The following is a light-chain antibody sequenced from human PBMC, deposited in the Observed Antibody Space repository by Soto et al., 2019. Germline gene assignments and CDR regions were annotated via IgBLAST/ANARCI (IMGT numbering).Light chain of an antibody. J-gene: IGKJ4*01. CDR1: QSVSSSY. V-gene: IGKV3-20*01. CDR2: GAS. CDR3: QQYATSPLT. Sequence: EIVLTQSPGTLSLSPGXRATLSCRASQSVSSSYLAWYQQKPGQAPRLLIYGASSRATGIPDRFSGSGSGTDFTLTISRLEPEDFALYYCQQYATSPLTFGGGTKVDIK.